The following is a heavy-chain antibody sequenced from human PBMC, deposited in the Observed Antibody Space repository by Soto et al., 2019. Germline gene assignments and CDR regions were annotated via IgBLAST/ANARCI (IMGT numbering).Heavy chain of an antibody. V-gene: IGHV1-8*01. CDR1: GYTFTSYD. J-gene: IGHJ4*02. D-gene: IGHD2-15*01. CDR2: MNPNSGNT. CDR3: ARGPRGYCSGGSCYPGISD. Sequence: QVQLVQSGAEVKKPGASVKVSCKASGYTFTSYDINWVRQATGQGLEWMGWMNPNSGNTGYAQKFQGRVTMTRNTSISTAYMELSSLRSEDTAVYYCARGPRGYCSGGSCYPGISDWGLGTLVTVSS.